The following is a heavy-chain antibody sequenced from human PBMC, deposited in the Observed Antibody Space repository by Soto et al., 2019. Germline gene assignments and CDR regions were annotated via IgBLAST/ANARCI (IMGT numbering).Heavy chain of an antibody. D-gene: IGHD4-17*01. J-gene: IGHJ4*02. CDR1: GFTFSSYG. V-gene: IGHV3-30*18. CDR2: ISYDGSNK. Sequence: GGSLRLSCAASGFTFSSYGMHWVRQAPGKGLEWVAVISYDGSNKYYADSVKGRFTISRDNSKNTLYLQMNSLRAEDTAVYYSAKDDLEMARLLRYYFDYWGQGTLVTVSS. CDR3: AKDDLEMARLLRYYFDY.